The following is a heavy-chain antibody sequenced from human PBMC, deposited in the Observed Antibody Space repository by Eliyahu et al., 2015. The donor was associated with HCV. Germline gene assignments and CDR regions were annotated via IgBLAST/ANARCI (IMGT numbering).Heavy chain of an antibody. CDR2: IKSKTDGGTT. J-gene: IGHJ5*02. CDR3: TTDGPNGVYGGWFDP. CDR1: GFTFSNAW. Sequence: EVQLVESGGGLVKPGGSLRLSCAASGFTFSNAWMSWVRQAPGKGLEWVGRIKSKTDGGTTDYAAPVKGRFTISRDDSKNTLYLQMNSLKTEDTAVYYCTTDGPNGVYGGWFDPWGQGTLVTVSS. V-gene: IGHV3-15*01. D-gene: IGHD2-8*01.